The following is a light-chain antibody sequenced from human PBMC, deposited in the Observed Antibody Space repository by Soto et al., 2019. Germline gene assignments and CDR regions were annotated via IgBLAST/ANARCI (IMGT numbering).Light chain of an antibody. Sequence: EIVLTQSPATLSLSPGERATLSCRASQSINNFLAWYQQKPGQAPRLLIFDASNRSTGIPARFSGSGSGTDFTLTISSLEPVDFAVYDCQQRSNWHSRVTFGPGTKVDIK. V-gene: IGKV3-11*01. CDR3: QQRSNWHSRVT. CDR2: DAS. J-gene: IGKJ3*01. CDR1: QSINNF.